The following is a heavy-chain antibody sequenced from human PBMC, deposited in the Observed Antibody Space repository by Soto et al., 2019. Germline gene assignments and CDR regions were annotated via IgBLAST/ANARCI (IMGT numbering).Heavy chain of an antibody. V-gene: IGHV1-3*01. CDR3: ARDCSGGSCYSVGGPIFDY. D-gene: IGHD2-15*01. CDR2: INAGNGNT. J-gene: IGHJ4*02. Sequence: ASVKVSCKASGYTFTSYAMHWVRQAPGQRLEWMGWINAGNGNTKYSQKFQGRVTITRDTSASTAYMELSSLRSEDTAVYYCARDCSGGSCYSVGGPIFDYWGQGTLVTVSS. CDR1: GYTFTSYA.